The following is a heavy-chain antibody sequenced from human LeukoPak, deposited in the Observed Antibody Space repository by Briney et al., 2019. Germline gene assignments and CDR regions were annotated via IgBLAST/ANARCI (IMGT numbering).Heavy chain of an antibody. Sequence: PSETLSLTCTVPGGSISSSSYHWDWISQPPGKGMEWVGNIYYSGNTYYNPSLMSRVTISVDTSKNQFSLKLSSVTAADTAVYYCASAYSSSWLRFDYWGQGTLVTVSS. CDR3: ASAYSSSWLRFDY. CDR1: GGSISSSSYH. J-gene: IGHJ4*02. V-gene: IGHV4-39*01. D-gene: IGHD6-13*01. CDR2: IYYSGNT.